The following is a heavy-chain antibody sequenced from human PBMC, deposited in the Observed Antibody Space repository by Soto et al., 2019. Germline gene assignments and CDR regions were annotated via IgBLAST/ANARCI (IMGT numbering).Heavy chain of an antibody. D-gene: IGHD6-19*01. Sequence: VQLVESGGTLVQPGGSLRLSCSASGFTFNTFAMHWVRQTPGKGLEFVSAISSNGGNTYYADSVKGRFAISRDNSKNTLYLQMYSLRPEDTDRYHCVKEGYMRSDWYGQFDCWGQGTLVTVSS. J-gene: IGHJ4*02. CDR1: GFTFNTFA. CDR3: VKEGYMRSDWYGQFDC. V-gene: IGHV3-64D*06. CDR2: ISSNGGNT.